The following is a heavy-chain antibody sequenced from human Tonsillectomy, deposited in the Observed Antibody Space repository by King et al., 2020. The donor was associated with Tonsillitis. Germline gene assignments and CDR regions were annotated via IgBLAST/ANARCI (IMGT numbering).Heavy chain of an antibody. D-gene: IGHD6-19*01. J-gene: IGHJ5*02. V-gene: IGHV3-23*04. CDR1: GFTFSNYA. CDR2: ISGSGSNT. Sequence: VQLVESGGGLVQPGGSLRLSCAASGFTFSNYAMSLVRQAPGKGLEWVSTISGSGSNTYYADSVKGRFTISRDNSKNTQYLQMNSLRAEDTAVYYCAKGGEAVAVWFDPWGQGTLVTVSS. CDR3: AKGGEAVAVWFDP.